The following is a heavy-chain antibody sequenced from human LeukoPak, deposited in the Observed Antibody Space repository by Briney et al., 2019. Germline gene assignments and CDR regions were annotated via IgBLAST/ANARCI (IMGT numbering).Heavy chain of an antibody. CDR2: IYSSGST. D-gene: IGHD6-13*01. CDR3: SRDSSSNSCYDY. Sequence: AVFLRLSCAASGFTVSTNYMTWVRQAPGKGLECVSAIYSSGSTYYADTVKVRITVSRDGSESTASLQMNSLTPEDTAVSNCSRDSSSNSCYDYWGQGTLVTVSS. V-gene: IGHV3-53*01. CDR1: GFTVSTNY. J-gene: IGHJ4*02.